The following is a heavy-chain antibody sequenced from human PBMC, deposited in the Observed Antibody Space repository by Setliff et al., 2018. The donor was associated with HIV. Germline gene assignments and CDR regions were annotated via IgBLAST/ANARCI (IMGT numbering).Heavy chain of an antibody. CDR2: ILYDESDK. D-gene: IGHD6-6*01. J-gene: IGHJ4*02. Sequence: GGSLRLSCAASGFTLSTYGMYWVRQAPGKGLEWVAVILYDESDKYYADSVKGRFTISRDNSKNTVYLQMNSLRLEDTAVYYCAKVSSPYTTSSFVLEYWGQGTLVTVSS. V-gene: IGHV3-30*18. CDR1: GFTLSTYG. CDR3: AKVSSPYTTSSFVLEY.